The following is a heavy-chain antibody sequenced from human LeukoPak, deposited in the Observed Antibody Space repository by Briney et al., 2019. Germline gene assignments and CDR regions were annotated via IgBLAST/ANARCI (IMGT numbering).Heavy chain of an antibody. V-gene: IGHV3-30-3*01. Sequence: PGGSLRLSCAASGFTFSSYAMHWVRQAPGKGLEWVAVISYDGSNKYYADSVKGRFTISRNNSKNTLYLQMNSPRAEDTAVYFCARDRGGRYFDYWGQGTLVAVSS. D-gene: IGHD3-9*01. CDR1: GFTFSSYA. J-gene: IGHJ4*02. CDR2: ISYDGSNK. CDR3: ARDRGGRYFDY.